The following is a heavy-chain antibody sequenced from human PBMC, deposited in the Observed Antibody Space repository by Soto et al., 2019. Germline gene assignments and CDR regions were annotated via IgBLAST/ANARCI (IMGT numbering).Heavy chain of an antibody. CDR1: GFTFSSYG. D-gene: IGHD6-19*01. CDR3: AKGVSGYSSGWYEWGYYYYGMDV. CDR2: ISYDGSNK. V-gene: IGHV3-30*18. J-gene: IGHJ6*02. Sequence: GGSLRLSCAASGFTFSSYGMHWVRQAPGKGLEWVAVISYDGSNKYYADSVKGRFTISRDNSKNTLYLQMNSLRAEDTAVYYCAKGVSGYSSGWYEWGYYYYGMDVWGQGTTVTSP.